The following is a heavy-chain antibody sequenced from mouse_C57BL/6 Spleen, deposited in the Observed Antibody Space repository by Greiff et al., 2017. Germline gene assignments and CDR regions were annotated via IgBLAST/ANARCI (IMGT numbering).Heavy chain of an antibody. CDR1: GYSITSGYY. CDR3: AREGSSGYYFDY. CDR2: ISYDGSN. V-gene: IGHV3-6*01. D-gene: IGHD3-2*02. J-gene: IGHJ2*01. Sequence: VQLQQSGPGLVKPSQSLSLTCSVTGYSITSGYYWNWIRQFPGNKLEWMGYISYDGSNNYNPSLKNRISITRDTSKNQFFLKLNSVTTEDTATYCCAREGSSGYYFDYWGQGTTLTVSS.